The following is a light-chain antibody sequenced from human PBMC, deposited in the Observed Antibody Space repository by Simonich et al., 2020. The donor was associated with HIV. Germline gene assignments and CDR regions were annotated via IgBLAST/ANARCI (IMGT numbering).Light chain of an antibody. Sequence: EIEMTQSPATLSVSPGERATLSCRAIQRSSSNLAWYQQKPAQAPRLLIYNASNRATGIPARFSGSGSGTDFTLTISSIEPEDFAVYYCQQRSNWHTFGQGTKLEIK. J-gene: IGKJ2*01. CDR1: QRSSSN. CDR2: NAS. V-gene: IGKV3-11*01. CDR3: QQRSNWHT.